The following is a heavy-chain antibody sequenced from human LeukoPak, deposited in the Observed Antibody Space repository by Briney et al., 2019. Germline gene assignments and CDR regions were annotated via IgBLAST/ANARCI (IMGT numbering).Heavy chain of an antibody. D-gene: IGHD6-13*01. CDR3: ARASAAGIMLDS. Sequence: GGSLRLSCAASGFTFSSYWMHWVRQAPGKGLVWVSRINSDGRSTNYADSVKGRFTISRDNARNTLYLQMNSLRAEDTAVYYCARASAAGIMLDSWGQGTLVTVSS. J-gene: IGHJ4*02. CDR2: INSDGRST. V-gene: IGHV3-74*01. CDR1: GFTFSSYW.